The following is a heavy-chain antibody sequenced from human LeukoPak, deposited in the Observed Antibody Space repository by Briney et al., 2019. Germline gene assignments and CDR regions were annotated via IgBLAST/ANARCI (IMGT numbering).Heavy chain of an antibody. D-gene: IGHD3-3*01. CDR1: GGSISSSSYY. J-gene: IGHJ4*02. CDR3: ASAYYDFWSGYPYYFDY. V-gene: IGHV4-39*07. Sequence: SETLSLTCTVSGGSISSSSYYWGWIRQPPGKGLEWIGSIYYSGSTYYNPSLKSRVTISVDASKNQFSLKLSSVTAADTAVYYCASAYYDFWSGYPYYFDYWGQGTLVTVSS. CDR2: IYYSGST.